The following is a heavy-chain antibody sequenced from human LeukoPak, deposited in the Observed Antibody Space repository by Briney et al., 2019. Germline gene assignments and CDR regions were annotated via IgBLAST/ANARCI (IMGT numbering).Heavy chain of an antibody. CDR1: GFTFNCYA. V-gene: IGHV3-23*01. CDR2: LSGSGGST. Sequence: PGGSLTLSSAASGFTFNCYAMSWLRPAPGLGLKGVSALSGSGGSTYYADSVKVPITIARSKSKDTLDLQMNSLRDEATADYYCAKEGANWGSGYYYMDVWGKGTTVTVSS. CDR3: AKEGANWGSGYYYMDV. J-gene: IGHJ6*03. D-gene: IGHD7-27*01.